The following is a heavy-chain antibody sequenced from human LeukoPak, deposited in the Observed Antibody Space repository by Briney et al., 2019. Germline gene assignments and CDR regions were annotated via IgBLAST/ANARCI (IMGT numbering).Heavy chain of an antibody. J-gene: IGHJ3*01. Sequence: GGSLRLSCATSGFTFSTSDMHWVRQAPGKGLEWVSFIQYDGSRKNYVDSVKGRFTVSRDNSKNTLYLQMFSLRPEDTAVYFCAKDLILWGQGTVVTVSS. V-gene: IGHV3-30*02. CDR2: IQYDGSRK. CDR3: AKDLIL. CDR1: GFTFSTSD.